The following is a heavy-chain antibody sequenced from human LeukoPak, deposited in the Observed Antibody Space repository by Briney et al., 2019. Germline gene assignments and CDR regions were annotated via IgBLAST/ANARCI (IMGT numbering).Heavy chain of an antibody. V-gene: IGHV4-39*01. CDR3: ARNQVVAAINWFDP. CDR1: GGSISSSSYY. CDR2: ICYSGST. J-gene: IGHJ5*02. Sequence: SETLSLTCTVSGGSISSSSYYWGWIRQPPGKGLEWIGSICYSGSTYYNPSLKSRVTISVDTSKNQFSLKLSSVTAADTAVYYCARNQVVAAINWFDPWGQGTLVTVSS. D-gene: IGHD2-15*01.